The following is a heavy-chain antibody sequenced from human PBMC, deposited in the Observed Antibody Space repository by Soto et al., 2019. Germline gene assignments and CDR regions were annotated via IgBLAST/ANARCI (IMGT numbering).Heavy chain of an antibody. CDR3: ASDIVVVYLQSRVTDY. V-gene: IGHV3-30-3*01. CDR1: GFTFSSYA. CDR2: ISYDGSNK. Sequence: QVQLVESGGGVVQPGRSLRLSCAASGFTFSSYAMHWVRQAPGKGLEWVAVISYDGSNKYYADSVKGRFTISRDNSKNTLYLQMNRLRAEDTAVYYCASDIVVVYLQSRVTDYWGQGTLVTVSS. D-gene: IGHD2-15*01. J-gene: IGHJ4*02.